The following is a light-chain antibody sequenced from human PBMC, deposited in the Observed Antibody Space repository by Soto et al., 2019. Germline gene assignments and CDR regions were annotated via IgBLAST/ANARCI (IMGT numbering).Light chain of an antibody. CDR2: DAS. J-gene: IGKJ5*01. CDR3: HQRQYWPPIT. CDR1: QTIDNT. Sequence: EIVMTQSPATLSLSPGERATLSCRASQTIDNTLAWYQRKPGQAPRLLIYDASTRATGVPARFSGSGSGTDFTLTISSLEPEDFAVYYCHQRQYWPPITFGQGTRLE. V-gene: IGKV3-15*01.